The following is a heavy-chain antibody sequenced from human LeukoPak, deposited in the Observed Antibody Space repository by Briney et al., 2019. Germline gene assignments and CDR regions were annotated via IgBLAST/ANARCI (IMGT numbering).Heavy chain of an antibody. D-gene: IGHD2-15*01. CDR2: ISSSGSTI. V-gene: IGHV3-11*01. Sequence: PGGSLRLSCAASGFTFSDYYMSWIRQAPGKGLEWVSYISSSGSTIYYADSVKGRFTISRDNAKNSLYLQMNSLRAEDTAVYYCAKAPVGHCSGGSCYPFDYWGQGTLVTVSS. CDR3: AKAPVGHCSGGSCYPFDY. CDR1: GFTFSDYY. J-gene: IGHJ4*02.